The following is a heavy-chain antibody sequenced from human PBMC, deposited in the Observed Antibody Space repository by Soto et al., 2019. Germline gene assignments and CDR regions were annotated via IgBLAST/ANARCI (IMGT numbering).Heavy chain of an antibody. Sequence: QVHLVESVGGVVQPGGSLRLSCAASGLTFDTFGMHWVRQAPGKGLEWVAVIWYDGSNKYYADSMKGRFTGRFTISRDNSKNTLYLQMSSMRAEDTAVYYCAREAADHDSFYIWCQGTVVTVSS. J-gene: IGHJ3*02. CDR3: AREAADHDSFYI. CDR2: IWYDGSNK. V-gene: IGHV3-33*01. D-gene: IGHD6-13*01. CDR1: GLTFDTFG.